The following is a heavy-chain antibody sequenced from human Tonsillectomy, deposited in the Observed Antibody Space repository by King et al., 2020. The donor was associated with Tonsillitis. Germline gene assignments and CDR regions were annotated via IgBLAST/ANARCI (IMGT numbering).Heavy chain of an antibody. D-gene: IGHD5-24*01. CDR2: ISGSGGRT. CDR3: AKDRGRDGSPHDD. J-gene: IGHJ4*02. CDR1: GFTFSSYA. V-gene: IGHV3-23*04. Sequence: VQLVESGGGLVQPGGSLRLSCAASGFTFSSYAMSWVRQAPGKGLEWCSAISGSGGRTYYADYVKGRFTISRDNSKNTLYLQMNSLRAEDTAVYYCAKDRGRDGSPHDDWGQGTLVTVSS.